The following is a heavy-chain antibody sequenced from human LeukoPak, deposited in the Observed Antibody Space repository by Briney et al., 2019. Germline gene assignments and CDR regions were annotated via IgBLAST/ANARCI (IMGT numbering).Heavy chain of an antibody. D-gene: IGHD4-11*01. J-gene: IGHJ3*02. Sequence: SETLSLTCTVSGGSISSYYWSCIRQPAGKGLEWIGRIYTSGSTNYNPSLNSRVTMSVDTSKNQFSLKLSSVTAADTAVYYCATTTLTTSDAFDIWGQGTTVTVSS. CDR3: ATTTLTTSDAFDI. CDR1: GGSISSYY. V-gene: IGHV4-4*07. CDR2: IYTSGST.